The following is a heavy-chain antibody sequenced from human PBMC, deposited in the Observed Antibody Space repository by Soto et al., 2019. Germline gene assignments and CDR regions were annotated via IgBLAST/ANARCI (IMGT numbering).Heavy chain of an antibody. CDR1: GCSISSYY. CDR3: ARHKPTLRINSYYFDY. J-gene: IGHJ4*02. CDR2: IYYSGST. V-gene: IGHV4-59*08. Sequence: SETRCLTCTVSGCSISSYYWSWIRQPPGKGLEWIGYIYYSGSTNYNPSLKSRVTISVDTSKNQFSLKLSSVTAADTAVYYCARHKPTLRINSYYFDYWGQGTLVTVSS. D-gene: IGHD2-15*01.